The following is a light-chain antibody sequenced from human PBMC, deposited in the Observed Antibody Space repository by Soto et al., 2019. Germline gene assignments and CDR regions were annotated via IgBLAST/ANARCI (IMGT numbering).Light chain of an antibody. J-gene: IGLJ1*01. CDR1: SSDVGGGYNY. V-gene: IGLV2-14*01. Sequence: QSVLTQPASVSGSPGQSITISCSGTSSDVGGGYNYVSWYQQHPGKAPKLMVYDVSNRPSGISNRFSGSKSGNTASLTISALQIEDEADYYCCSYTSTSTYVFGTGTKLTVL. CDR2: DVS. CDR3: CSYTSTSTYV.